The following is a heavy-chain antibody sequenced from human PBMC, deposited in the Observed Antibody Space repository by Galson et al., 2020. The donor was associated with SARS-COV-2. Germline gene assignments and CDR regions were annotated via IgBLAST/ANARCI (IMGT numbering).Heavy chain of an antibody. CDR1: GDSISSYY. Sequence: SETLSLTCTVSGDSISSYYWGWIRQPPGQGLEWNGYVFYSGSTNYNPSLKSRVTISVDTSKNQISLKLSSVTAADTAMYYCARDMGGPTDYWGQGTLVTVSS. CDR2: VFYSGST. J-gene: IGHJ4*02. CDR3: ARDMGGPTDY. D-gene: IGHD3-16*01. V-gene: IGHV4-59*01.